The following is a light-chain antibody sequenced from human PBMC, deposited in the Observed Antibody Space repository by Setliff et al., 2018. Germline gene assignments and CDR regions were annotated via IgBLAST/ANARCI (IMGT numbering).Light chain of an antibody. CDR2: LDS. CDR1: SVGSKS. V-gene: IGLV3-21*04. CDR3: QVWDSSKEEGV. J-gene: IGLJ3*02. Sequence: SYELTQPPSVSVAPGKTAEIPCGGNSVGSKSVHWYQQRPGQAPVLVIYLDSDRPSGIPERFSGSTSGNTATLTINRVEAGDEADYYCQVWDSSKEEGVFGGGTK.